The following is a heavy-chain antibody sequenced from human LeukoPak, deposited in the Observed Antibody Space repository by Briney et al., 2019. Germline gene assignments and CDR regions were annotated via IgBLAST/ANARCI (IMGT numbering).Heavy chain of an antibody. CDR1: GFTFSSYA. V-gene: IGHV3-23*01. J-gene: IGHJ4*02. Sequence: PGGSLRLSCAASGFTFSSYAMSWVRQAPGKGLEWVSAISGSGGSTYYADSVKGRFTISRDNAKNSLYLQMNSLRAEDTALYYCARGWSSSWYFYWGQGTLVTVSS. CDR2: ISGSGGST. CDR3: ARGWSSSWYFY. D-gene: IGHD6-13*01.